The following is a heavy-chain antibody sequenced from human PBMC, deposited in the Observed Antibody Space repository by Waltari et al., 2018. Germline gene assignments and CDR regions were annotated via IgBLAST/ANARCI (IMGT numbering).Heavy chain of an antibody. CDR2: IYYSGST. V-gene: IGHV4-39*07. CDR3: ARTKSRYGQFDY. Sequence: QLQLQESGPGLVKPSETLSLTCTVSGGSISSSSYYWGWIRPPPGKGLEWIGSIYYSGSTYSHPSLKSRVTISVDTSKNQFSLKLSSVTAADTAVYYCARTKSRYGQFDYWGQGTLVTVSS. J-gene: IGHJ4*02. CDR1: GGSISSSSYY. D-gene: IGHD5-18*01.